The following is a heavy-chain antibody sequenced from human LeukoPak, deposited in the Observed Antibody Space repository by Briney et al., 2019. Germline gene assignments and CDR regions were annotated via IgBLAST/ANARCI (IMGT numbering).Heavy chain of an antibody. V-gene: IGHV4-34*01. CDR1: GGSFSGYY. D-gene: IGHD5-18*01. CDR2: INHSGST. J-gene: IGHJ6*04. CDR3: ARQWWIQLWLVGMDV. Sequence: SETLSLTCAVYGGSFSGYYWSWIRQPPGKGLEWIGEINHSGSTNYNPSLKSRVTISVDTSKNQFSLKLSSVTAADTAVYYCARQWWIQLWLVGMDVWGKGTTVTISS.